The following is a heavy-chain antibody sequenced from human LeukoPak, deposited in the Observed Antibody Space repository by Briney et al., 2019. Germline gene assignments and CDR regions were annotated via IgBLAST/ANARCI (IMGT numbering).Heavy chain of an antibody. CDR1: GGTFSSYA. CDR3: ARDYSRGGILVDP. CDR2: IIPIFGTA. D-gene: IGHD4-11*01. J-gene: IGHJ5*02. Sequence: ASVTVSCKASGGTFSSYAISWVRQAPGQGLEWMGGIIPIFGTANYAQKFQGRVTITADESTSTAYMELSSLRSEDTAVYYCARDYSRGGILVDPWGREPWSPSPQ. V-gene: IGHV1-69*13.